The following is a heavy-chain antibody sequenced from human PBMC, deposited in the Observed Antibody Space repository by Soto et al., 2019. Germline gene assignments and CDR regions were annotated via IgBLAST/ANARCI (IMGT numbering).Heavy chain of an antibody. J-gene: IGHJ6*02. V-gene: IGHV3-64D*06. CDR3: VKGSSNWGTYYYYGMAV. D-gene: IGHD7-27*01. Sequence: PGGALRLSCSASGFTFSSYAMHWVRQAPGKGLEYVSAISSNGGSTYYADSVKGRFTISRDNSKNTLYLQMSSLRAEDTAVYYCVKGSSNWGTYYYYGMAVWGQGTTVTVSS. CDR2: ISSNGGST. CDR1: GFTFSSYA.